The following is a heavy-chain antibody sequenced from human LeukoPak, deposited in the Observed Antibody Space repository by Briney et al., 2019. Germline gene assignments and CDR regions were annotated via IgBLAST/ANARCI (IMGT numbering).Heavy chain of an antibody. CDR1: GYTFTSYG. Sequence: ASVKVSCKASGYTFTSYGISWVRQAPGQGLEWMGWISAYNGNTNYAQKLQGRVTMTTDTSTSTAYMELRSLRSDDTAVYYCARDLVLFGGSSATGIKSYWGQGTLVTVSS. D-gene: IGHD6-13*01. CDR2: ISAYNGNT. CDR3: ARDLVLFGGSSATGIKSY. V-gene: IGHV1-18*01. J-gene: IGHJ4*02.